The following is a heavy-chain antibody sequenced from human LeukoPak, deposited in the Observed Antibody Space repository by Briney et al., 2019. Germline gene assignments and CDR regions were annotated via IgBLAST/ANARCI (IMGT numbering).Heavy chain of an antibody. Sequence: PGGSLRLSCAASGFTFSSYGMHWVRQAPGRGLEWVAFIRYDGSNKYYADSVKGRFTISGDNSKNTLYLQMNSLRAEDTAVYYCARDRAVTMVRGVREGMDVWGQGTTVTVSS. CDR1: GFTFSSYG. D-gene: IGHD3-10*01. V-gene: IGHV3-30*02. J-gene: IGHJ6*02. CDR2: IRYDGSNK. CDR3: ARDRAVTMVRGVREGMDV.